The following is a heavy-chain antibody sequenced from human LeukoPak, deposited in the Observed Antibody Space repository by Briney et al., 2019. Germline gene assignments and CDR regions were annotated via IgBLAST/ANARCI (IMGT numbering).Heavy chain of an antibody. V-gene: IGHV3-11*01. D-gene: IGHD1-26*01. CDR2: ITSSGSAI. CDR3: ARGGSYGVNWFAP. Sequence: GGSLRLSCAASGFTFSDYYMSWIRQAPGKGLEWVSYITSSGSAIYYADSVKGRFTVSRDNAKNSLYVQMNNLRADDKAVYYCARGGSYGVNWFAPWGQGTLVTVSS. J-gene: IGHJ5*02. CDR1: GFTFSDYY.